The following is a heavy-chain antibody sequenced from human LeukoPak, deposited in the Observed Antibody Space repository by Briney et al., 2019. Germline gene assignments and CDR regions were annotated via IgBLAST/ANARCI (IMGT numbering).Heavy chain of an antibody. J-gene: IGHJ5*02. CDR3: ARGPGRMTYYYDSSGYYYVKNNWFDP. CDR2: INPNSGGT. Sequence: ASVKVSCKASGYTFTGYYMHWVRQAPGQGLEWMGWINPNSGGTNYAQKFQGRVTMTRDTSISTAYMELSRLRSDDTAVYYCARGPGRMTYYYDSSGYYYVKNNWFDPWGQGTLVAVSS. CDR1: GYTFTGYY. D-gene: IGHD3-22*01. V-gene: IGHV1-2*02.